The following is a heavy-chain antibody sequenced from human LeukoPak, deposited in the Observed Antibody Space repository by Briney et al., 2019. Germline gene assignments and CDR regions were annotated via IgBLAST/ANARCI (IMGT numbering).Heavy chain of an antibody. CDR1: GGSISNYY. J-gene: IGHJ4*02. D-gene: IGHD1-26*01. CDR2: IYISGST. CDR3: ARDRSGNYQYYFDY. V-gene: IGHV4-4*07. Sequence: PSETLSLTCTVSGGSISNYYWSWIRQPAGKGLEWIGRIYISGSTNYNPSLKSRVILSVDTSKNQFSLKLSSVTAADTAVYYCARDRSGNYQYYFDYWGQGTLVTVSS.